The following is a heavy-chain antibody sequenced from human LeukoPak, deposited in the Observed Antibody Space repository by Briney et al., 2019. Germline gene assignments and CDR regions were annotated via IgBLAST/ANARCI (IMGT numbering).Heavy chain of an antibody. Sequence: PSETLSLTCTVSGGSISSGSYYWSWIRQPAGKGLEWIGRIYTSGSTNYNPSLKSRVTISVDTSKNQFSLKLSSVTAADTAVYYCAVYSGYGRSDYWGQGTLVTDSS. D-gene: IGHD5-12*01. CDR3: AVYSGYGRSDY. CDR1: GGSISSGSYY. CDR2: IYTSGST. J-gene: IGHJ4*02. V-gene: IGHV4-61*02.